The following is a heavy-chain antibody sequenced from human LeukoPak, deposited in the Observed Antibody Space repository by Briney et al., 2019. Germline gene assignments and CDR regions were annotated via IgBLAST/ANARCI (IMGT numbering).Heavy chain of an antibody. V-gene: IGHV1-18*01. J-gene: IGHJ4*02. Sequence: ASGKVSCKASGYTFISYGISWVRQAPGQGLEWMGWISAYNGNTNYAQKLQGRVTMTTDTSTSTAYMELRSLRSDDTAVYYCARDQQWLDPARHDFDYWGQGTLVTVSS. D-gene: IGHD6-19*01. CDR2: ISAYNGNT. CDR1: GYTFISYG. CDR3: ARDQQWLDPARHDFDY.